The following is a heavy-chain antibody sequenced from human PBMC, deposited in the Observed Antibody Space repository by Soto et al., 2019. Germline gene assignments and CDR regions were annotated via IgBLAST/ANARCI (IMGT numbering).Heavy chain of an antibody. J-gene: IGHJ4*02. CDR2: ISSTGALM. CDR3: ARDRLARGIPVAGRIDY. V-gene: IGHV3-21*01. D-gene: IGHD6-19*01. Sequence: PGGSLRLSCAASGFTFSQYSMNWVRQAPGKGLEWVSSISSTGALMYYADSVKGRFTISRDDADNSLYLQMNSLRVEDTAVYYCARDRLARGIPVAGRIDYWGQGALVTVSS. CDR1: GFTFSQYS.